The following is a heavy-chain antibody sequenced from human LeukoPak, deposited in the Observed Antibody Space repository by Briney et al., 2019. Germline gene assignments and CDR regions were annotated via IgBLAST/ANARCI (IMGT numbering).Heavy chain of an antibody. Sequence: PGGSLRLSCAASGFTFSSYWMHWARQAPGKGLVWVSRISTDGSSAIYADSVKGRFTISRDNAKNTLYLQMGSLRAEDMAVYYCARGVIKRYCSGGSCSYFDYWGQGTLVTVSS. CDR3: ARGVIKRYCSGGSCSYFDY. J-gene: IGHJ4*02. V-gene: IGHV3-74*01. D-gene: IGHD2-15*01. CDR1: GFTFSSYW. CDR2: ISTDGSSA.